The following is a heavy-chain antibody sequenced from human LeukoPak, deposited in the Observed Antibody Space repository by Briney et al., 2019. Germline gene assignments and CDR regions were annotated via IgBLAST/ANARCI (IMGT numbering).Heavy chain of an antibody. J-gene: IGHJ3*02. CDR2: INHSGST. V-gene: IGHV4-34*01. CDR1: GGSFSGYY. Sequence: RTSETLSLTCAVYGGSFSGYYWSWIRQPPGKGLEWIGEINHSGSTNYNPSLKSRVTISVDTSKNQFSLKLSSVTAADTAVYYCARVVQGFDDFEIWGQGTMVTVSS. D-gene: IGHD2-2*01. CDR3: ARVVQGFDDFEI.